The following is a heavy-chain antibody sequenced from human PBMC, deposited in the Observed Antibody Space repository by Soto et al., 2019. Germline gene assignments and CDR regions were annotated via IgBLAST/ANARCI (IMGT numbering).Heavy chain of an antibody. J-gene: IGHJ5*02. CDR1: GFTFSSYG. V-gene: IGHV3-30*18. CDR2: ISYDGSNK. Sequence: QVQLVESGGGVVQPGRSLSLSCAASGFTFSSYGMHWVRQAPGKGLEWVAVISYDGSNKYYAHSVKGRFTISRDNSKNRLYLQMNSLRAEDTAVYYCAKGVGWELLRGWFDPWGQGTPVTVST. CDR3: AKGVGWELLRGWFDP. D-gene: IGHD1-26*01.